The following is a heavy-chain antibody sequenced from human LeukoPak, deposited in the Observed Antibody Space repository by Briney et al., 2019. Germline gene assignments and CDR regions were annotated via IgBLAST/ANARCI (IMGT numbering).Heavy chain of an antibody. Sequence: GGSLRLSCAASGFTFSSYGMHWVRQAPGKGLEWVAVISYDGSNKYYADSVKGRFTISRDNSKNTLYLQMNSLRAEDTAVYYCARGQENYYDSSGYYSWFDPWGQGTLVTVSS. J-gene: IGHJ5*02. V-gene: IGHV3-30*03. CDR1: GFTFSSYG. D-gene: IGHD3-22*01. CDR3: ARGQENYYDSSGYYSWFDP. CDR2: ISYDGSNK.